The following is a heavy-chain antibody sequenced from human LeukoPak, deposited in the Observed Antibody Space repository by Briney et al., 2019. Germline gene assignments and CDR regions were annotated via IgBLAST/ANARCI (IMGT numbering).Heavy chain of an antibody. CDR3: ARHGATVTSAFDY. V-gene: IGHV5-51*01. J-gene: IGHJ4*02. D-gene: IGHD4-17*01. CDR2: IYPGDSDT. Sequence: GESXXXSXKGSGYSFTSYWXXWVRQLPGKXXEXMGIIYPGDSDTRYSPSFQGQVTISADKSISTAYLQWSSLKASDTAMYYCARHGATVTSAFDYWGQGTLVTVSS. CDR1: GYSFTSYW.